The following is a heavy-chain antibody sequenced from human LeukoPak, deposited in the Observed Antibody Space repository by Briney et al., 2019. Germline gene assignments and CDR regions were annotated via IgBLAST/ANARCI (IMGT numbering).Heavy chain of an antibody. CDR3: ARDSYGGAHY. Sequence: GGSLRLSCAASGFTFSDYYMSWIRQAPGKGLEWVSYISSSSSYTNYADSAKGRFTISRDNAKNSLYLQMNSLRAEDTAVYYCARDSYGGAHYWGQGTLVTVSS. J-gene: IGHJ4*02. CDR1: GFTFSDYY. CDR2: ISSSSSYT. V-gene: IGHV3-11*06. D-gene: IGHD2-21*01.